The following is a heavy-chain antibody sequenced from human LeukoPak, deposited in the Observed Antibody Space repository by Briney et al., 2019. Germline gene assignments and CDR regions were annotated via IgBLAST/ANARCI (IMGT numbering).Heavy chain of an antibody. CDR3: TRDRFYAMDA. V-gene: IGHV3-74*03. J-gene: IGHJ6*02. CDR2: ITIDGSST. CDR1: GVTSRNSW. Sequence: GGSLRLSCAASGVTSRNSWMHWVRQAPGKGLVWVSRITIDGSSTTYADSVKGRFTISRDSAKNTLYLQMNRLRAEDTAVYYCTRDRFYAMDAWGQGTTVTVSS.